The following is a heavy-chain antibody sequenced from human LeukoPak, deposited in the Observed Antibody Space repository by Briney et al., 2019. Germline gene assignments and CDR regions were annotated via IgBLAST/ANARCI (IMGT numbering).Heavy chain of an antibody. CDR2: ISGSGGST. Sequence: HPGGSLRLSCAASGFTFSSYAMSWVRQAPGKGLEWVSAISGSGGSTYYADSVKGRFTISRDNAKNSLYLQMNSLRAEDTAVYYCARDSPYSSGWYGIKIWFDPWGQGTLVTVSS. V-gene: IGHV3-23*01. CDR3: ARDSPYSSGWYGIKIWFDP. D-gene: IGHD6-19*01. J-gene: IGHJ5*02. CDR1: GFTFSSYA.